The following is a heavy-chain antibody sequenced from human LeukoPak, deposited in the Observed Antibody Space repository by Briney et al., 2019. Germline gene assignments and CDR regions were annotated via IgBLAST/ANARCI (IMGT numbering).Heavy chain of an antibody. J-gene: IGHJ3*02. CDR3: ARGRITMIVAGFDI. Sequence: ASVKVPCKASGGTFSSYAISWVRQAPGQGLEWMGRIIPIFGTANYAQKFQGRVTITTDESTSTAYMELSSLRSEDTAVYYCARGRITMIVAGFDIWGQGTMVTVSS. D-gene: IGHD3-22*01. CDR2: IIPIFGTA. V-gene: IGHV1-69*05. CDR1: GGTFSSYA.